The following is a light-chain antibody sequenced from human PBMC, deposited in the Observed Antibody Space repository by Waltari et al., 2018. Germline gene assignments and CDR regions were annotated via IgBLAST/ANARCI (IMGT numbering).Light chain of an antibody. CDR3: QQLSGYPFT. CDR1: QDISNY. J-gene: IGKJ3*01. CDR2: AVS. V-gene: IGKV1-9*01. Sequence: DIQLTQSPSFLSASVGDRVTNTCRAGQDISNYLAWYQQKPGKAPKLLIHAVSTLQAGVPSRFSGGGSGTEYTLTISSLQPEDFATYYCQQLSGYPFTFGPGTKVDIK.